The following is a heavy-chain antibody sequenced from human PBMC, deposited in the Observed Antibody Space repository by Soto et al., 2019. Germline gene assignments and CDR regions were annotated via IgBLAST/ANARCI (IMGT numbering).Heavy chain of an antibody. V-gene: IGHV5-10-1*01. CDR2: VDPKDSYT. CDR3: ARHKSGGGSYPFDY. Sequence: GESLKISCKGSGFTFTSYWINWVRQMPGKGLEWMGRVDPKDSYTNYSPSFQGHVTISPDKSVSTAYLKWSSLEASDTAIYYCARHKSGGGSYPFDYWGQGTLVTVS. J-gene: IGHJ4*02. D-gene: IGHD2-21*01. CDR1: GFTFTSYW.